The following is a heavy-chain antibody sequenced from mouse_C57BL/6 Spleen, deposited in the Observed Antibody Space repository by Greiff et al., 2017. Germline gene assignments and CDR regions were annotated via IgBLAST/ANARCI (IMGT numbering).Heavy chain of an antibody. CDR2: IYPGDGDT. D-gene: IGHD1-1*01. CDR3: ARPHYYGRDYYAMDY. Sequence: QVQLKESGAELVKPGASVKISCKASGYAFSSYWMNWVKQRPGKGLEWIGQIYPGDGDTNYNGKFKGKATLTADKSSSTAYMQLSSLTSEDSAVYFCARPHYYGRDYYAMDYWGQGTSVTVSS. J-gene: IGHJ4*01. V-gene: IGHV1-80*01. CDR1: GYAFSSYW.